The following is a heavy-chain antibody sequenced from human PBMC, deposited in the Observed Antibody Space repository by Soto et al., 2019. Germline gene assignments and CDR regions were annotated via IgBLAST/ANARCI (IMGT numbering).Heavy chain of an antibody. D-gene: IGHD5-12*01. Sequence: PSQTLSLTCAISGDSVSCNTAAGQWIRQSPSRGLEWLGRTYFRSRWYNDYAVSVKSRITINADISKNQFSLHLNSVSPEDTAVYYCARDLESGYSNYYDYMDVWGKGTTVTVSS. CDR3: ARDLESGYSNYYDYMDV. CDR2: TYFRSRWYN. V-gene: IGHV6-1*01. J-gene: IGHJ6*03. CDR1: GDSVSCNTAA.